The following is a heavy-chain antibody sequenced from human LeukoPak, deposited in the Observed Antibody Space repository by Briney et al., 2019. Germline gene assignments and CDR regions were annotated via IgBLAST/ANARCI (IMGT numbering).Heavy chain of an antibody. CDR1: EFTFSSYG. D-gene: IGHD3-10*01. V-gene: IGHV3-23*01. J-gene: IGHJ4*02. CDR2: ISGSGANT. Sequence: GGSLRLSCAASEFTFSSYGMSWVRQAPGKGLEWVSWISGSGANTYYADSVQGRFSISRDNSKNTLYLQMNSLRAEDTAVYYCAGPSSSGVGYWGQGTLVTVSS. CDR3: AGPSSSGVGY.